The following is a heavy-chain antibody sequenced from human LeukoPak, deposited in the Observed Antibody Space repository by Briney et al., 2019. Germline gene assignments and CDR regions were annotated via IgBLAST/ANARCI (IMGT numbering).Heavy chain of an antibody. V-gene: IGHV1-18*01. CDR3: ARSRVKWLLSFHPYHDAFDI. D-gene: IGHD3-16*02. CDR2: IGAYNGNT. CDR1: GYTFTSYG. J-gene: IGHJ3*02. Sequence: ASVKVSCKASGYTFTSYGISWVRQAPGQGLEWMGWIGAYNGNTNYAQKLQGRVTMTTDTSTSTAYLELRSLRSDDTAVYYCARSRVKWLLSFHPYHDAFDIWGQGTMVTVSS.